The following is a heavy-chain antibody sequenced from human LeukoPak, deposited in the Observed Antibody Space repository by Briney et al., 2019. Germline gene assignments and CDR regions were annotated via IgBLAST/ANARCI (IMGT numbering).Heavy chain of an antibody. J-gene: IGHJ4*02. CDR1: GFTFSHYW. Sequence: GGSLRLSCAASGFTFSHYWMSWVRQAPGKGLEWVSAISGSGGSTYYADSVKGRFTISRDNSKNTLYLQMNSLRAEDTAVYYCARTMVRGVIITEGGDDYWGQGTLVTVSS. CDR3: ARTMVRGVIITEGGDDY. CDR2: ISGSGGST. V-gene: IGHV3-23*01. D-gene: IGHD3-10*01.